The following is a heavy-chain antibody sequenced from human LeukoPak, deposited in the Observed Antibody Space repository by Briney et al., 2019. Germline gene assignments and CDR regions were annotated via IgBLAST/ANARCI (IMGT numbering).Heavy chain of an antibody. Sequence: GGSLRLSCAASGFTFSSYSMNWVRQAPGKGLEWVAVISYDGSNKYYADSVKGRFTISRDNSKNTLYLQMNSLRAEDTAVYYCARDSLMMVRGDSFDYWGQGTLVTVSS. CDR2: ISYDGSNK. CDR3: ARDSLMMVRGDSFDY. CDR1: GFTFSSYS. J-gene: IGHJ4*02. D-gene: IGHD3-10*01. V-gene: IGHV3-30*03.